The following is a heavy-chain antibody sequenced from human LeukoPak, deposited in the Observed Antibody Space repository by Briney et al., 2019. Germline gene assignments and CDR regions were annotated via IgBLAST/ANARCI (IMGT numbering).Heavy chain of an antibody. CDR2: IYYSGST. D-gene: IGHD3-22*01. CDR3: ARLDYYDSSGSDAFDI. CDR1: GGSISSSSYY. J-gene: IGHJ3*02. Sequence: SETLSLTCTVSGGSISSSSYYWGWIRQPPGKGLEWIGSIYYSGSTYYNPSLKSRVTISVDTSKNQFSLKLSSVTAADTAVYYCARLDYYDSSGSDAFDIWGQGTMVTVSS. V-gene: IGHV4-39*01.